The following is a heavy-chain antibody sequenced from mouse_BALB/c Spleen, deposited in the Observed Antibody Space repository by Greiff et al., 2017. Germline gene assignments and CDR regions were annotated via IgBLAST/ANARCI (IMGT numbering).Heavy chain of an antibody. CDR1: GYSITSGYY. V-gene: IGHV3-6*02. Sequence: ESGPGLVKPSQSLSLTCSVTGYSITSGYYWNWIRQFPGNKLEWMGYISYDGSNNYNPSLKNRISITRDTSKNQFFLKLNSVTTEDTATYYCAVYGSSYLFDYWGQGTTLTVSS. CDR3: AVYGSSYLFDY. D-gene: IGHD1-1*01. J-gene: IGHJ2*01. CDR2: ISYDGSN.